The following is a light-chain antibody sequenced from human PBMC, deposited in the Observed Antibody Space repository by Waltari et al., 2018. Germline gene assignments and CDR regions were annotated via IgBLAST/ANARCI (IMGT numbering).Light chain of an antibody. CDR1: SSNIGSSY. CDR3: AGWDGSLNGYV. J-gene: IGLJ1*01. V-gene: IGLV1-44*01. Sequence: QSVLTQPPSASGTPGQRVTISCSGSSSNIGSSYVNWYQQLPGTAPKLLIYNNNQRASGVPDRFSGAKYGTSAFLAISGLQSEDEADYYCAGWDGSLNGYVFGAATKVTVL. CDR2: NNN.